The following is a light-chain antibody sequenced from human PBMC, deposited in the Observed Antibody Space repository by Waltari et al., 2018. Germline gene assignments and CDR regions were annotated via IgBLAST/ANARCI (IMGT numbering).Light chain of an antibody. V-gene: IGKV3-11*01. CDR1: PSVSNY. Sequence: EIVLTQSPATLSLSPGERATLSCRASPSVSNYLAWYQQKVGQAPRLLIYDASNRATDIPARFSGSGSGTDFTLTISSLEPEDFAVYYCQQRSDWPYTFGQGTKLEIK. J-gene: IGKJ2*01. CDR3: QQRSDWPYT. CDR2: DAS.